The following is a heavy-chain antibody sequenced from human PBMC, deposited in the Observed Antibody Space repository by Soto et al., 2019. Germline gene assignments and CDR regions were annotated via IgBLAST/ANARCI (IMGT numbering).Heavy chain of an antibody. V-gene: IGHV3-33*01. Sequence: HPGGSLRLSCAGSGFIFSPYGIHWVRQAPGKGLEWVALIRNDGSDKYYAESVTGRFTISRDNSKNTVYLQMNSLGAEDTALYFCARAPRMAPFDIWGQGTMVTVSS. CDR1: GFIFSPYG. J-gene: IGHJ3*02. CDR3: ARAPRMAPFDI. CDR2: IRNDGSDK.